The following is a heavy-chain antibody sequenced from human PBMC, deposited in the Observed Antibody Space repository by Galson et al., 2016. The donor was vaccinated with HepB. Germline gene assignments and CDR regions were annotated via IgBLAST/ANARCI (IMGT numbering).Heavy chain of an antibody. Sequence: SLRLSCAGTGFTFSTYAMSWVRQAPGKRLEWVSAISGSGDTTYYADSVKGRFSISRDNSKNTLYLQMSSLTAEDTAVYYCAKWSDAAATYWGQEALVTVSS. CDR3: AKWSDAAATY. CDR1: GFTFSTYA. D-gene: IGHD6-13*01. J-gene: IGHJ4*02. CDR2: ISGSGDTT. V-gene: IGHV3-23*01.